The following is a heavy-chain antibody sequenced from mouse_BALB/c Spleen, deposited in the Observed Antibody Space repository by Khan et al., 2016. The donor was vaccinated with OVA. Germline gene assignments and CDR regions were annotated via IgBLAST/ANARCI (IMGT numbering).Heavy chain of an antibody. CDR2: ISNTGST. D-gene: IGHD4-1*01. CDR3: ASELGRYYAMDY. J-gene: IGHJ4*01. CDR1: GYSITRDYA. Sequence: EVKLLESGPGLVKPSQSLSLTCTVTGYSITRDYAWNWIRQFPGNKLEWMGYISNTGSTDYNPSLKSRISITRDTSKNQFFLQLNSVTTEDTATYYCASELGRYYAMDYWGQGTSGTVSS. V-gene: IGHV3-2*02.